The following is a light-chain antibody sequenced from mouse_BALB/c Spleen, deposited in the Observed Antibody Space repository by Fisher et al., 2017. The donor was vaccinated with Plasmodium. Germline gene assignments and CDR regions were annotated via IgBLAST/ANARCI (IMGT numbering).Light chain of an antibody. CDR3: QHSNSWPLT. CDR1: QSISNH. J-gene: IGKJ5*01. Sequence: TGDRVSLSCRASQSISNHLHWYQQRSHGSPRLLIKYTSQSISGIPSRFSGSGSGTDFTLSINSVETEDFGMYFCQHSNSWPLTFGAGTKLELK. CDR2: YTS. V-gene: IGKV5-45*01.